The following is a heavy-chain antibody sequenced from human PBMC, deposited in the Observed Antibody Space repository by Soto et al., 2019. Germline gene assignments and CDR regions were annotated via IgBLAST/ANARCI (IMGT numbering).Heavy chain of an antibody. CDR3: ATTTIEMAHHGFDI. V-gene: IGHV5-51*01. CDR2: IYPGDSDT. D-gene: IGHD3-9*01. CDR1: GYRFTSYW. Sequence: GESLKISCKGSGYRFTSYWIGWVRQMPGKGLEWMGIIYPGDSDTRYSPSFQGQVTVSADKSISTAYLQWSSLKASDTAIYYWATTTIEMAHHGFDIWGQGTMVTVSS. J-gene: IGHJ3*02.